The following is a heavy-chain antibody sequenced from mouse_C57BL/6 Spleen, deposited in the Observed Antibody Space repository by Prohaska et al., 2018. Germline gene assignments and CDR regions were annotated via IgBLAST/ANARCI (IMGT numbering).Heavy chain of an antibody. CDR1: GFTFSDFY. J-gene: IGHJ4*01. Sequence: EVKLVESGGGLVQSGRSLRLYCATSGFTFSDFYMEWVRQAPGKGLEWIAASRNKANDYTTEYSASVKGRCIVSRDTSQSILYLQMNALRAEDTAIYYCARDAYGSSYDYYYAMDYWGQGTSVTVSS. CDR2: SRNKANDYTT. CDR3: ARDAYGSSYDYYYAMDY. D-gene: IGHD1-1*01. V-gene: IGHV7-1*01.